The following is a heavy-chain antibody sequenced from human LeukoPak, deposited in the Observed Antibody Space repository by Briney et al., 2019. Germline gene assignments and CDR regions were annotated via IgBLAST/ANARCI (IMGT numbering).Heavy chain of an antibody. J-gene: IGHJ4*02. CDR2: ISYDGSNK. Sequence: GGSLRLSYAASGFTFSSYAMHWGRQAPGKGLEWVAVISYDGSNKYYADSVKGRFTISRDNSRNTPYLQMNSLRAEDTAVYYCARDLKVKSADYYFDYWGQGTLVTVSS. D-gene: IGHD2-15*01. V-gene: IGHV3-30-3*01. CDR1: GFTFSSYA. CDR3: ARDLKVKSADYYFDY.